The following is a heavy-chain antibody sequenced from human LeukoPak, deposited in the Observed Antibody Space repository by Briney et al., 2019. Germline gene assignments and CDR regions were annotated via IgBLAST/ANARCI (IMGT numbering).Heavy chain of an antibody. J-gene: IGHJ5*02. Sequence: ASVKVSCKASGGTFSSYAISRVRQAPGQGLEWMGGIIPIFGTANYAQKFQGRVTITTDESTSTAYMELSSLRSEDTAVYYCARGLAPETHSVTRNWFDPWGQGTLVTVSS. V-gene: IGHV1-69*05. CDR2: IIPIFGTA. CDR3: ARGLAPETHSVTRNWFDP. D-gene: IGHD4-17*01. CDR1: GGTFSSYA.